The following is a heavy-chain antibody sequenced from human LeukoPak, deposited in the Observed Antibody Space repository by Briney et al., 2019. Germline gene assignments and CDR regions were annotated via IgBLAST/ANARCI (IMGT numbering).Heavy chain of an antibody. J-gene: IGHJ3*02. CDR2: INPSGGST. Sequence: ASVKVSCKASGYTFTSYYMHWVRQAPGQGLERMGIINPSGGSTSYAQKFQGRVTMTRDTSTSTVYMELSSLRSEDTAVYYCARETITMIVVVKEGDAFDIWGQGTMVTVSS. CDR1: GYTFTSYY. CDR3: ARETITMIVVVKEGDAFDI. V-gene: IGHV1-46*01. D-gene: IGHD3-22*01.